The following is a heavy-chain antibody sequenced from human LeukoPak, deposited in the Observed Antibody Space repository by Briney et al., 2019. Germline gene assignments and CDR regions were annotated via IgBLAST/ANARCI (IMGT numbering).Heavy chain of an antibody. J-gene: IGHJ4*02. CDR2: ISYDGSNK. CDR3: ARGNDLDY. CDR1: GFTFSNFA. Sequence: PGRSLRLSCAASGFTFSNFAMHWVRQAPGKGLEWVAVISYDGSNKYYADSVKGRFTISRDNSKNTLYLQMNSLRAEDTAVYYCARGNDLDYWGQGTLVTVSS. V-gene: IGHV3-30*04. D-gene: IGHD1-1*01.